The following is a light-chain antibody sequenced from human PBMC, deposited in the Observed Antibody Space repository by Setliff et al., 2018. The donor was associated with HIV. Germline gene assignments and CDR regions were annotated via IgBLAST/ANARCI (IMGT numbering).Light chain of an antibody. V-gene: IGLV1-44*01. CDR1: NFNIETKS. CDR2: NNN. J-gene: IGLJ2*01. Sequence: QSVLTQPPSASGTRGQRVTIFCSGSNFNIETKSVNWYQQFPGTAPKLLIYNNNQRPSGVPDRFSGSKSGTSASLAISGVQSEDEAYYYCATWDDSLNGRGFGGGTKVTVL. CDR3: ATWDDSLNGRG.